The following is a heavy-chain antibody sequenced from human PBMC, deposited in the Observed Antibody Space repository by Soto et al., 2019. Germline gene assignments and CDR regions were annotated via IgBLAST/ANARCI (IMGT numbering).Heavy chain of an antibody. CDR1: GYSVTSYW. J-gene: IGHJ6*02. CDR2: IYPGDSDT. Sequence: GESLKISCKGFGYSVTSYWIGWVRQMPGKGLEWMGIIYPGDSDTRYSPSFQGQVTISADKSISTAYLQWSTLKASDTAMYYCARRVDVTMVRGVTNYYYAMDVWGQGTTVTSP. V-gene: IGHV5-51*01. CDR3: ARRVDVTMVRGVTNYYYAMDV. D-gene: IGHD3-10*01.